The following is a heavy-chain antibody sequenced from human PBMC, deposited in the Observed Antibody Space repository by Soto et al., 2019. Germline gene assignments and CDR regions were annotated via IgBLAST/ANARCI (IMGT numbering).Heavy chain of an antibody. CDR3: ARIVVVPAAMIGIADYYYYGMDV. Sequence: QVQLVQSGAEVKKPGASVKVSCKASGYTFTSYGISWVRQAPGQGLEWMGWISAYNGNTNYAQKLQGRVTMTTDTSTSTAYLELRSLRSDDTAVYYCARIVVVPAAMIGIADYYYYGMDVWGQGTTVTVSS. J-gene: IGHJ6*02. CDR1: GYTFTSYG. V-gene: IGHV1-18*01. CDR2: ISAYNGNT. D-gene: IGHD2-2*01.